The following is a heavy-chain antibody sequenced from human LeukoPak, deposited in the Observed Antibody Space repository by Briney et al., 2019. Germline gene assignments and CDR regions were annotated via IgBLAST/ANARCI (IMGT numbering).Heavy chain of an antibody. CDR3: ARVSSALGYFDY. CDR2: IYYSGST. CDR1: GVSISSYY. J-gene: IGHJ4*02. Sequence: SETLSLTCTVSGVSISSYYWSWIRQPPGKGLEWIGYIYYSGSTNYNPSLKSRVTISVDTSKNQFSLKLSSVTAADTAVYYCARVSSALGYFDYWGQGTLVTVSS. V-gene: IGHV4-59*01. D-gene: IGHD3-22*01.